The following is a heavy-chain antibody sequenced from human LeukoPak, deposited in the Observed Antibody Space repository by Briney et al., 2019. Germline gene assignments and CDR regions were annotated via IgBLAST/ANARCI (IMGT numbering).Heavy chain of an antibody. D-gene: IGHD1-26*01. Sequence: PSETLSLTXTVSGGSISSSSYYWGWIRQPPGEGLEWIGSIYYSGSTYYNPSLKSRVTISVDTSKNQFSLKLSSVTAADTAVYYCARLVGATLPYFDYWGQGTLVTVSS. CDR2: IYYSGST. CDR1: GGSISSSSYY. CDR3: ARLVGATLPYFDY. V-gene: IGHV4-39*07. J-gene: IGHJ4*02.